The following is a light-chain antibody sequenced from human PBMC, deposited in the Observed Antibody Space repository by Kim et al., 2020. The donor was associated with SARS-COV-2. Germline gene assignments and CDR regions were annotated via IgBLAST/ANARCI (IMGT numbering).Light chain of an antibody. CDR1: KLGDKY. V-gene: IGLV3-1*01. CDR2: QDS. J-gene: IGLJ1*01. CDR3: QAWDSSLYV. Sequence: SYELTQPPSVSVSPGQTASITCCGDKLGDKYACWYQQKPGQSPVLVIYQDSKRPSGIPERFSGSNSGNTATLTISGTQAMDEADYYCQAWDSSLYVFGTGTKVTVL.